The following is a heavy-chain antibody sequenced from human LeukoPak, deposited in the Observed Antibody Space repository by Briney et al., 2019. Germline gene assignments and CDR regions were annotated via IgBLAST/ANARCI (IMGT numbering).Heavy chain of an antibody. J-gene: IGHJ5*02. CDR2: IYYSGDT. D-gene: IGHD3-10*01. Sequence: SETLSLTCTVSDGAIAGYSWSWIRQAPGKGLEWIGYIYYSGDTNYNPSLQSRVTVSVDTSKNQFSLRLTSVSAADTAVYYCVRGPYGSGISNWFDPWGQGTQVIVSS. V-gene: IGHV4-59*01. CDR1: DGAIAGYS. CDR3: VRGPYGSGISNWFDP.